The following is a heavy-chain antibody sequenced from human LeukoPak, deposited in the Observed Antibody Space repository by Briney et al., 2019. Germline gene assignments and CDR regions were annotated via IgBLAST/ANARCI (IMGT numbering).Heavy chain of an antibody. J-gene: IGHJ3*02. CDR3: AKGQLGYCSSTSCSDAFDI. CDR2: ISGGGDST. V-gene: IGHV3-23*01. D-gene: IGHD2-2*01. CDR1: GFTFSSYA. Sequence: PGGSLRLSCAASGFTFSSYAMAWVRQAPGKGLEWVSVISGGGDSTFYADSVKGRFTISRDNSKNTLYLQMNSLRAEDTAVYYCAKGQLGYCSSTSCSDAFDIWGQGTMVTVSS.